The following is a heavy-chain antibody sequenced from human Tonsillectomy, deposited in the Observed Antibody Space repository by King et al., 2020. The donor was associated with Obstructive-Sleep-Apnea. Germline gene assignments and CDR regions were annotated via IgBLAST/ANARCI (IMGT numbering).Heavy chain of an antibody. V-gene: IGHV1-8*01. CDR2: MNPNSGNT. CDR3: ARGSSRSFDI. Sequence: QLVQSGAEVKKPGASVRVSCKASGHTFSSAEIHWVRQAPGQGLEWMGWMNPNSGNTAYVQKFQGRVTMTRDPSISTAYMELRSLRSADTAVYFCARGSSRSFDIWGQGTLVTVSS. CDR1: GHTFSSAE. D-gene: IGHD6-13*01. J-gene: IGHJ4*02.